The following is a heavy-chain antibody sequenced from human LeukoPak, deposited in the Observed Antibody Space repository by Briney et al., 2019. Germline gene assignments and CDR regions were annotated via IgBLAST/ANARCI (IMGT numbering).Heavy chain of an antibody. D-gene: IGHD6-19*01. CDR3: AKDRAVAGTYTDYYFDY. V-gene: IGHV3-30*02. CDR2: IRYDGSNK. Sequence: GGSLRLSCAASGFTFSNYGMHWVRQAPGKGLEWVAFIRYDGSNKYYADSVKGRFTISRDNSKNTLYLQMNSLRAEDTAVYYCAKDRAVAGTYTDYYFDYWGQGTLVTVSS. CDR1: GFTFSNYG. J-gene: IGHJ4*02.